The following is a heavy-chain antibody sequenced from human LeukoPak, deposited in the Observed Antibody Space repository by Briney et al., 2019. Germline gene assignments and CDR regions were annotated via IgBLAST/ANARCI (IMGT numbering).Heavy chain of an antibody. V-gene: IGHV3-53*01. CDR3: ARGMIWNDLSLDS. Sequence: PGGSLRLSCSGSGFIGGSEYMTWVRQAPGKGLEYVSVIYKGGTPEYADSVMGRCTISRNNSNNTLYFQMISLMADDTAAYYCARGMIWNDLSLDSWGQGTLVTVS. CDR1: GFIGGSEY. CDR2: IYKGGTP. D-gene: IGHD1-1*01. J-gene: IGHJ4*02.